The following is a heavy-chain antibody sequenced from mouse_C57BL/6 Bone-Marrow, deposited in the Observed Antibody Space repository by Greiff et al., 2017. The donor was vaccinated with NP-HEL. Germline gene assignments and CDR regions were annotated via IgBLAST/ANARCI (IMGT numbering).Heavy chain of an antibody. CDR1: GYSITSDY. V-gene: IGHV3-8*01. CDR2: ISYSGST. Sequence: EVKLQESGPGLAKPSQTLSLTCSVTGYSITSDYWNWIRKFPGNKLEYMGYISYSGSTYYNPSLKSRISITRDTSKNQYYLQLNSVTTEDTATYYCARKEGYSNPYCYFDVWGTGTTVTVSS. CDR3: ARKEGYSNPYCYFDV. J-gene: IGHJ1*03. D-gene: IGHD2-5*01.